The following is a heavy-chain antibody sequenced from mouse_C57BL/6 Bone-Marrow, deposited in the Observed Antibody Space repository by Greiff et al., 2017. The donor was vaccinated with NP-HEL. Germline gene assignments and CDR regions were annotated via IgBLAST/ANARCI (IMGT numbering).Heavy chain of an antibody. CDR1: GYSITSGYD. CDR2: ISYSGST. V-gene: IGHV3-1*01. D-gene: IGHD1-1*02. Sequence: EVKLVESGPGMVKPSQSLSLTCTVTGYSITSGYDWHWIRHFPGNKLEWMGYISYSGSTNYNPSLKSRISITHDTSKNHFFLKLNSVTTEDTATYYCARRLYGPFDYWGQGTTLTVSS. CDR3: ARRLYGPFDY. J-gene: IGHJ2*01.